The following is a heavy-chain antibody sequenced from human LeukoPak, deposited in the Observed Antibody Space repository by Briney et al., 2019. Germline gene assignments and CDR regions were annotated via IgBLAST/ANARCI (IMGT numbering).Heavy chain of an antibody. D-gene: IGHD3-3*01. CDR1: GGSISDYY. CDR3: ARLKPAYYDFWSGYSTFDY. CDR2: IHISGTT. J-gene: IGHJ4*02. Sequence: PSETLSLTCTVSGGSISDYYWSWVRQPAGKGLEWIGRIHISGTTYYNPSLKSRFTMSIDTSKNQFSLKLSSVTAADTAVYYCARLKPAYYDFWSGYSTFDYWGQGTLVTVSS. V-gene: IGHV4-4*07.